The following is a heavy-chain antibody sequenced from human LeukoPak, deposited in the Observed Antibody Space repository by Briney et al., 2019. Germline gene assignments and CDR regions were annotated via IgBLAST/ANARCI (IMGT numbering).Heavy chain of an antibody. CDR1: GGSISSSSYY. Sequence: PSETLSLTCTVSGGSISSSSYYWGWIRQPPGKGLEWIGTTYYSGNPYYNPSLKSRVTISVDTSKNQFSLKLSSVTAADTAVYYCARLPSATAAFDIWGPGTMVTISS. CDR3: ARLPSATAAFDI. V-gene: IGHV4-39*01. CDR2: TYYSGNP. J-gene: IGHJ3*02.